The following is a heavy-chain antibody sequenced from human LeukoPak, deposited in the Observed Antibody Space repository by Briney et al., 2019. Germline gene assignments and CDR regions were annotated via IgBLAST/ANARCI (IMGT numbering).Heavy chain of an antibody. Sequence: GGSLRLSCAASGFTFSSYSMNWVRQAPGKGLEWVSSISSSSSYIYYADSVKGRFTISRDNSKNTLYLQMNSLRAEDTAVYYCCRQQQLDQAFDIWGQGTMVTVSS. CDR2: ISSSSSYI. V-gene: IGHV3-21*01. CDR3: CRQQQLDQAFDI. D-gene: IGHD6-13*01. CDR1: GFTFSSYS. J-gene: IGHJ3*02.